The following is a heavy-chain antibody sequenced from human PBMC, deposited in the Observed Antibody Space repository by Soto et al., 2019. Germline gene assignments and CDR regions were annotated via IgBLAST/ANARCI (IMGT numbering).Heavy chain of an antibody. Sequence: PGGSLRLSCVASEFTFRTYTMNWVGQAPGKGLEWVSGIRGFSPYTFYSESVKGRFTISRDNAKNSLYLQMNSLRAEDTAVYYCARARGSDATDSYYNALDVWGQGTTVTVSS. CDR1: EFTFRTYT. CDR2: IRGFSPYT. J-gene: IGHJ6*02. CDR3: ARARGSDATDSYYNALDV. V-gene: IGHV3-21*01. D-gene: IGHD2-15*01.